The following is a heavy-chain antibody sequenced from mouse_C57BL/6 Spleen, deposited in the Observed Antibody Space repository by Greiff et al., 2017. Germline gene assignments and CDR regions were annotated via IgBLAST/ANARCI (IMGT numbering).Heavy chain of an antibody. CDR3: ARDKVYYGRSYGGFDY. Sequence: EVKVVESGGGLVKPGGSLKLSCAASGFTFSSYAMSWVRQTPGKRLEWVATISAGGSYTYYPDNVKGRFTLSRDNAKNNLYLQMSHLKSEDTAMYYCARDKVYYGRSYGGFDYWGQGTTLTVSS. CDR2: ISAGGSYT. V-gene: IGHV5-4*01. J-gene: IGHJ2*01. CDR1: GFTFSSYA. D-gene: IGHD1-1*01.